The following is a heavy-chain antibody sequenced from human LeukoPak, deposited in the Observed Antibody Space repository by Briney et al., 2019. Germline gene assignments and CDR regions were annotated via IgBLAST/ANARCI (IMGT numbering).Heavy chain of an antibody. CDR3: VRGYSGSYRADY. CDR1: GFTFSNYW. CDR2: INSDGSST. J-gene: IGHJ4*02. D-gene: IGHD1-26*01. V-gene: IGHV3-74*01. Sequence: SGGSLRLSCAASGFTFSNYWMHWVRQAPGKGLAWVSRINSDGSSTTYADSVKGRFTISRDNAETTLPLQVNSLRAEDTAVYYCVRGYSGSYRADYWGQGTLVTVSS.